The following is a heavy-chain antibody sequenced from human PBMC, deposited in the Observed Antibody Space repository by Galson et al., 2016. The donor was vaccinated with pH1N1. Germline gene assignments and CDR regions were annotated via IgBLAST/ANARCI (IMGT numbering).Heavy chain of an antibody. Sequence: TLSLTCTVSGGTTISNERLYWSWIRQPAGKGPEWLGRIYPNGDTIYNPSLMSRVTLLLDTSKNQFSLKLNSVTAADTATYYCARFQYGDYVKFFDYWGQGTLVTVSS. CDR1: GGTTISNERLY. CDR2: IYPNGDT. CDR3: ARFQYGDYVKFFDY. J-gene: IGHJ4*02. D-gene: IGHD4-17*01. V-gene: IGHV4-61*02.